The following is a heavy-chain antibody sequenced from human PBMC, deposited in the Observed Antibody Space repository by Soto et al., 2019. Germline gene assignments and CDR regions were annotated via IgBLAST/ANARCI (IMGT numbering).Heavy chain of an antibody. CDR2: ISSSSSYI. D-gene: IGHD3-22*01. V-gene: IGHV3-21*01. Sequence: PGGSLRLSCAASGFTFSSYSMNWVRQAPGKGLEWVSSISSSSSYIYYADSVKGRFTISRDNAKNSLYLQMNSLRAEDTAVYYCARDHRRGGIYDSSGYVYWGQGTLVTVSS. J-gene: IGHJ4*02. CDR1: GFTFSSYS. CDR3: ARDHRRGGIYDSSGYVY.